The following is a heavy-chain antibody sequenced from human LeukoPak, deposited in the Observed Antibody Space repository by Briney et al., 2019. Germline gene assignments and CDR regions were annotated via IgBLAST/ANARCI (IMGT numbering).Heavy chain of an antibody. V-gene: IGHV4-34*01. D-gene: IGHD6-19*01. J-gene: IGHJ4*02. CDR1: GGSFSAYY. CDR2: VSHSGHT. CDR3: ARGGTVAGYRSPLKNRFDS. Sequence: SEALSLTCGVYGGSFSAYYWTWSRQTPGKGLEWIGEVSHSGHTEYNPSLRSRVTILLDTSKNQFSLSVKSVTAADTAVYYCARGGTVAGYRSPLKNRFDSWGQGSLVTVSS.